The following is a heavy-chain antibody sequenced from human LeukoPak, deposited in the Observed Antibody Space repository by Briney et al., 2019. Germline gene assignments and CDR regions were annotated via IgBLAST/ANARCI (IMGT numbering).Heavy chain of an antibody. CDR2: IYHSGST. Sequence: SETLSLTCAVSGYSISSSYYWGWIRQPPGKGLEWIGSIYHSGSTYYNPSLKSRVTISVDTSKNQFSLKLSSVTAADTAVYYCARHAASGYSLDAFDIWGQGTMVTVSS. CDR1: GYSISSSYY. D-gene: IGHD3-22*01. V-gene: IGHV4-38-2*01. CDR3: ARHAASGYSLDAFDI. J-gene: IGHJ3*02.